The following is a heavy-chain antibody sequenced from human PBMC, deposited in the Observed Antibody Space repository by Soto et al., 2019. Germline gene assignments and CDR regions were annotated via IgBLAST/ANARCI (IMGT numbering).Heavy chain of an antibody. CDR3: ATEEDTAMVKAYYYYGMDV. Sequence: SVKVSCKASGGTFSSYTISWVRQAPGQGLEWMGRIIPILGIANYAQKFQGRVTITADKSTSTAYMELSSLRSEDTAVYYCATEEDTAMVKAYYYYGMDVWGQGTTVTVSS. D-gene: IGHD5-18*01. CDR1: GGTFSSYT. CDR2: IIPILGIA. J-gene: IGHJ6*02. V-gene: IGHV1-69*02.